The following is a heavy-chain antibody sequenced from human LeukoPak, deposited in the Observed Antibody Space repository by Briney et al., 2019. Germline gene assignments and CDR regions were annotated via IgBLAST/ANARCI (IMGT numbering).Heavy chain of an antibody. V-gene: IGHV3-73*01. J-gene: IGHJ1*01. CDR1: GFNFSGSA. CDR2: IRSTANGYAT. D-gene: IGHD4-17*01. Sequence: PGGSLRLSCAASGFNFSGSALHWVRQASGKGLEWVGRIRSTANGYATAYAASVKGRFTISRDNSKNTLYLQMNSLRAEDTAVYYCAKEIYGDSTGGRFQHWGQGTLVTVSS. CDR3: AKEIYGDSTGGRFQH.